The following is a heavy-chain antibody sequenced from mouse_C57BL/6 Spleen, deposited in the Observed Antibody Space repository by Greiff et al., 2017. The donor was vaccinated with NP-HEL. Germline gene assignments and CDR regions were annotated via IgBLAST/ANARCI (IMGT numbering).Heavy chain of an antibody. V-gene: IGHV1-42*01. J-gene: IGHJ4*01. D-gene: IGHD1-1*01. Sequence: VQLQQSGPELVKPGASVKISCKASGYSFTGYYMNWVKQSPEKSLEWIGEINPSTGGTTYNQKFKAKATLTVDKSSSTAYMQLKSLTSEDSAVYYCARMGGYGSSSSAMDYWGQGTSVTVSS. CDR2: INPSTGGT. CDR3: ARMGGYGSSSSAMDY. CDR1: GYSFTGYY.